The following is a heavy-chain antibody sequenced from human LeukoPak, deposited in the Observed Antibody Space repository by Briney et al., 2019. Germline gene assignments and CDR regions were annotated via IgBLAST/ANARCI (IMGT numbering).Heavy chain of an antibody. CDR3: ARLNPSYCSSTSCYNYFDY. D-gene: IGHD2-2*02. J-gene: IGHJ4*02. CDR2: ISAYNGNT. CDR1: GYTFTSYG. V-gene: IGHV1-18*01. Sequence: ASVKVSCKASGYTFTSYGISWVRQAPGHGLEYMGWISAYNGNTNYAQRLQGRVTMTTDTSTSTAYMELRSLRSDDTAVYYCARLNPSYCSSTSCYNYFDYWGQGTLLTVSS.